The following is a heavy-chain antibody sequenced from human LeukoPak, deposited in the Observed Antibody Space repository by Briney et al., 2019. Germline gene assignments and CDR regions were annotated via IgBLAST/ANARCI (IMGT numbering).Heavy chain of an antibody. Sequence: PRGSLTLSCAVSGFTFSSYSMSCVRQAPGNGLEWVSSIDNSGGFTPYAGSVKGRFTLATHNSKNTLYLQMSSLRADDTALYYCARRGYDGSSTRYYFQYWGQGTLVTVSS. V-gene: IGHV3-23*01. CDR2: IDNSGGFT. D-gene: IGHD3-22*01. J-gene: IGHJ4*02. CDR3: ARRGYDGSSTRYYFQY. CDR1: GFTFSSYS.